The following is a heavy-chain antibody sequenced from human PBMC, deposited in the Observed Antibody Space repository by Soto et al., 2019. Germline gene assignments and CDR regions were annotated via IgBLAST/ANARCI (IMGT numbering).Heavy chain of an antibody. CDR1: GGSISSGGYY. CDR3: ARVFGFGGMDV. D-gene: IGHD3-10*01. V-gene: IGHV4-31*03. J-gene: IGHJ6*02. CDR2: IYYSGST. Sequence: QVQLQESGPGLVKPSQTLSLTCTVSGGSISSGGYYWSLIRQHPGKGLEGVGYIYYSGSTYYNQSLKSRFTISVDTSKNQFSLKLSSVTAADTAVYYCARVFGFGGMDVWGQGTTVTVSS.